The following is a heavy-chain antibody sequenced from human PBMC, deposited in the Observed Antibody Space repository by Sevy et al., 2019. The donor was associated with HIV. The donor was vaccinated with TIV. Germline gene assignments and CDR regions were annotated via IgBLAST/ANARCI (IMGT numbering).Heavy chain of an antibody. D-gene: IGHD3-9*01. CDR1: GFTFTTYT. V-gene: IGHV3-21*01. J-gene: IGHJ4*02. CDR2: ISSSSSCI. CDR3: AREEGVLRYFD. Sequence: GGSLRLSCAASGFTFTTYTMNWVRQAPGKGLEWVSSISSSSSCIYYADSVKGRFTISRDNAKNSLYLQINSLRAEDTAVYYCAREEGVLRYFDWGQGTLVTVSS.